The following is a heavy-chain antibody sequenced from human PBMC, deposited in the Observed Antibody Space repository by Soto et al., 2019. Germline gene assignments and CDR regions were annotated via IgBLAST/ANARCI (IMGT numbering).Heavy chain of an antibody. CDR3: AKAVSAAGLPYYFDY. J-gene: IGHJ4*02. Sequence: TGGSLRLACAASGVTVSSYAMSWVRQAPGKGLEWVSAISGSGGSTYYADSVKGRFTISRDNSKNTLYLQMDSLRAEDTAVYYCAKAVSAAGLPYYFDYWGQGTLVTVSS. CDR2: ISGSGGST. CDR1: GVTVSSYA. V-gene: IGHV3-23*01. D-gene: IGHD6-13*01.